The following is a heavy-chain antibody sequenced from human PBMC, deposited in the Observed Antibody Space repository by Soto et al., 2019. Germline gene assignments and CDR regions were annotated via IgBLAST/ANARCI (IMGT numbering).Heavy chain of an antibody. CDR1: GGIFTNNA. V-gene: IGHV1-69*01. CDR3: ATGGHNDGYNFYHGMDV. D-gene: IGHD5-18*01. Sequence: QVQVVQSGAEVKKPGSSVKVSCKVSGGIFTNNAISWVRQAPGQGLEWLGGVIPLFDTAYYAQIFLGRLRISADGATTTAYMELSGLTSADTAVYFCATGGHNDGYNFYHGMDVWGQGTTVTVS. CDR2: VIPLFDTA. J-gene: IGHJ6*02.